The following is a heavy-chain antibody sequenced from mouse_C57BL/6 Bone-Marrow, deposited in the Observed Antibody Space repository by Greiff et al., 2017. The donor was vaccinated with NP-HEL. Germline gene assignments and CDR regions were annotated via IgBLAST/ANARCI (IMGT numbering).Heavy chain of an antibody. CDR2: IHPNSGST. CDR1: GYTFTSYW. Sequence: QVHVKQPGAELVKPGASVKLSCKASGYTFTSYWMHWVKQRPGQGLEWIGMIHPNSGSTNYNEKFKSKATLTVDKSSSTAYMQLSSLTSEDSAVYYCARNWVFDYWGQGTTLTVSS. J-gene: IGHJ2*01. V-gene: IGHV1-64*01. D-gene: IGHD4-1*01. CDR3: ARNWVFDY.